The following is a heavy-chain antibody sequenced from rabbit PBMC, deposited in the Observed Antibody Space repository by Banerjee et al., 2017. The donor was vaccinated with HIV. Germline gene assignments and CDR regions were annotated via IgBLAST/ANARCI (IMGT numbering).Heavy chain of an antibody. J-gene: IGHJ6*01. V-gene: IGHV1S43*01. CDR2: INTGSGSA. CDR1: GIDFSSSYW. D-gene: IGHD4-1*01. Sequence: QEQLKETGGGLVQPGGSLTLSCKASGIDFSSSYWICWVRQAPGKGLEWIACINTGSGSAYYANWVISRFTISRSTSLNTVTLQLTSLTAADTATYFCARDLAGVIGWNFGLWGPGTLVTVS. CDR3: ARDLAGVIGWNFGL.